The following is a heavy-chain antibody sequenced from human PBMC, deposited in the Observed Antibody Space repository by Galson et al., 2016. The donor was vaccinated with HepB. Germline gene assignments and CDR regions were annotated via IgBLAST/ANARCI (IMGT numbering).Heavy chain of an antibody. CDR1: GYTFTPFP. CDR2: INAANGDT. V-gene: IGHV1-3*01. Sequence: SVKVSCKASGYTFTPFPIHWVRQARGEGLEWMGWINAANGDTGYSQTFQGRITITADTSAGTTYMELGSLTSEDTAVYFCARKDYYTSGAYHFDSWGQGTLVTVSS. D-gene: IGHD3-10*01. CDR3: ARKDYYTSGAYHFDS. J-gene: IGHJ4*02.